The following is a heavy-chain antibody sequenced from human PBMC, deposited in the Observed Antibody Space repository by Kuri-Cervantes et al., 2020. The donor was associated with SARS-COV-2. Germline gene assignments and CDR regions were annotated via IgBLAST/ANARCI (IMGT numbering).Heavy chain of an antibody. CDR3: ARGHYDFWSGYHTQYYFDY. CDR1: GYSISSGYY. J-gene: IGHJ4*02. V-gene: IGHV3-11*04. CDR2: ISSSGSTI. Sequence: LSLTCAVSGYSISSGYYWGWIRQPPGKGLEWVSYISSSGSTIYYADSVKGRFTISRDNAKNSLYLQMNSLRAEDTAVYYCARGHYDFWSGYHTQYYFDYWGQGTLVTVSS. D-gene: IGHD3-3*01.